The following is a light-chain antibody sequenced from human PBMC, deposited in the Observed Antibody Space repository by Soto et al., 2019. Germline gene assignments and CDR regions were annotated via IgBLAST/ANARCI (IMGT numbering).Light chain of an antibody. CDR1: QSVSSSY. Sequence: EIVLTQSPGTLSLSPGERATLSCRASQSVSSSYLAWYQQKPGQAPRLLIYGASSRATGIPDRFSGSGSGTDFTLTISRLEPEDFAVYHCQQYSRSPYTFGQGTKLEIK. J-gene: IGKJ2*01. CDR3: QQYSRSPYT. V-gene: IGKV3-20*01. CDR2: GAS.